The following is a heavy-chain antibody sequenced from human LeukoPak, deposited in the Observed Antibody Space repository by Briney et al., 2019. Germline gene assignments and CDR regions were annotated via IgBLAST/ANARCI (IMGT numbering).Heavy chain of an antibody. D-gene: IGHD6-13*01. J-gene: IGHJ4*02. Sequence: PSETLSLTCSVSGDSISNSNYYWAWIRQPPGKGLEWIGSIYYSGSTYYNPSLKSRVTISVDTSKNQFSLKLSSVTAADTAVYYCARVRVGAAAGVFFDYWGQGTLVTVSS. CDR3: ARVRVGAAAGVFFDY. CDR2: IYYSGST. CDR1: GDSISNSNYY. V-gene: IGHV4-39*07.